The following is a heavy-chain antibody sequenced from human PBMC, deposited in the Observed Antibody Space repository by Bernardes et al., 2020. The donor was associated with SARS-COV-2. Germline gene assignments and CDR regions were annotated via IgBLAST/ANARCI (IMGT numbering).Heavy chain of an antibody. D-gene: IGHD3-22*01. CDR2: INHSGST. CDR1: GGSFSGYY. J-gene: IGHJ3*02. CDR3: AGTAMIVVAPAFDS. Sequence: SETLSLTCAVYGGSFSGYYWSWIRQPPGKGLEWIGEINHSGSTNYNPSLKSRVTISVDTSKNQFSLKLSSVTAADTAVYYCAGTAMIVVAPAFDSWGQGTMVTVSS. V-gene: IGHV4-34*01.